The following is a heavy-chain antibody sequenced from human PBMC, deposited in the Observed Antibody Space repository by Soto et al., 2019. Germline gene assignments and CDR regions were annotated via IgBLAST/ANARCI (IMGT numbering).Heavy chain of an antibody. CDR3: ASDIVVVVAATGY. V-gene: IGHV3-23*01. CDR1: VFAFSSYA. J-gene: IGHJ4*02. CDR2: ISGSGGST. Sequence: EVQLLESGGGLVQPGGSLRLSCAASVFAFSSYAMSWVRQAPGKGLEWVSAISGSGGSTYYADSVKGRFTISRDNSKNTLYLQMNSLRAEDTAVYYCASDIVVVVAATGYWGQGTLVTVSS. D-gene: IGHD2-15*01.